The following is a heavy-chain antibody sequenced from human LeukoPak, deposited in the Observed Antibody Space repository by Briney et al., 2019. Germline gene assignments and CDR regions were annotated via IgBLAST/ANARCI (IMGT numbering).Heavy chain of an antibody. Sequence: GGSLRLSCAASGFTFSDYYMSWIRQAPGRGLEWVAVISDDGSDKRYADSVKGRFTISRDNSKKTLYLQMNSPRPEDTALYFCARKDDSCGYPFDYWGQGTLVTVSP. D-gene: IGHD3-22*01. V-gene: IGHV3-30-3*01. CDR3: ARKDDSCGYPFDY. CDR1: GFTFSDYY. CDR2: ISDDGSDK. J-gene: IGHJ4*02.